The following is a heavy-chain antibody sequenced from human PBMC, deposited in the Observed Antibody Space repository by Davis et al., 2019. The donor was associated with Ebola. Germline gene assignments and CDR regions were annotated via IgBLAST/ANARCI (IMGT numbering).Heavy chain of an antibody. CDR2: IWYDGSRK. CDR1: GFNFRSYG. Sequence: GESLKISCAASGFNFRSYGMHWVRQAPDKGLEWVAVIWYDGSRKYYGDSVKGRFTISRDNSNNLLYLQMNSLRAEDTAVYYCAIPDCSGANCYSVYIKNWGQGTLVTVSS. J-gene: IGHJ4*02. CDR3: AIPDCSGANCYSVYIKN. D-gene: IGHD2-15*01. V-gene: IGHV3-33*01.